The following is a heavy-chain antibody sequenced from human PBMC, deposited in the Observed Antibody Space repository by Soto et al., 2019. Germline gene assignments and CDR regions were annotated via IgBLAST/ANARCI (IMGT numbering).Heavy chain of an antibody. Sequence: SETLSLTCSVSGASVRSGDYYWSCIRQAPGKGLEWIGYIYNSGGSYYNPSLKGRLTISIDTSKNQFSLKLNSVTAADTAIYYCVGTGTTDDYWGRGTLVTVSS. CDR1: GASVRSGDYY. CDR2: IYNSGGS. CDR3: VGTGTTDDY. J-gene: IGHJ4*02. V-gene: IGHV4-30-4*01. D-gene: IGHD4-17*01.